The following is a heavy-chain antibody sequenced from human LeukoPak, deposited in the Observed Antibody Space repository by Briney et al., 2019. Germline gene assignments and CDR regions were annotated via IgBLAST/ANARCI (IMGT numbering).Heavy chain of an antibody. V-gene: IGHV4-34*01. J-gene: IGHJ6*03. D-gene: IGHD2-2*02. Sequence: SETLSLTCAVYGGSFSGYYWRWIRQPPGKGLEWIGEINHSGSTNYNPSVKSRVTISVDKSKKQFSVKLSWLTAEDTCGDYCARARYCSSTGCYTLGTTGKNTSDYYYYLDVWGKGTTVTVSS. CDR3: ARARYCSSTGCYTLGTTGKNTSDYYYYLDV. CDR2: INHSGST. CDR1: GGSFSGYY.